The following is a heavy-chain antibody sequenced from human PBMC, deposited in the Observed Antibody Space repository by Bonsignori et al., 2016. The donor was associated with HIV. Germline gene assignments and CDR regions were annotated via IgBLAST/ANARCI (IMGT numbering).Heavy chain of an antibody. CDR3: ARGVGAPYYFDY. J-gene: IGHJ4*02. CDR2: IIPILGIA. Sequence: WVRQAPGQGLEWMGGIIPILGIANYAQKFQGRVTITADKSTSTAYMELSSLRSEDTAVYYCARGVGAPYYFDYWGQGTLVTVLL. V-gene: IGHV1-69*10. D-gene: IGHD1-26*01.